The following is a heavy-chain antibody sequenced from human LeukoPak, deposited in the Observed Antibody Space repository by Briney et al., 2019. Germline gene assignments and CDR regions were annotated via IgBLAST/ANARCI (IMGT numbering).Heavy chain of an antibody. J-gene: IGHJ4*02. D-gene: IGHD3-22*01. V-gene: IGHV3-23*01. CDR2: ITGSAEST. CDR1: GFTFSTYA. CDR3: AKDDSSGYYPPFDY. Sequence: GGSLRLSCAASGFTFSTYAMSWVRQAPGKGLEWVSRITGSAESTYYADSVKGRFTISRDNSKNTLYLQMNSLRAEDTAVYYCAKDDSSGYYPPFDYWGQGTLVTVSS.